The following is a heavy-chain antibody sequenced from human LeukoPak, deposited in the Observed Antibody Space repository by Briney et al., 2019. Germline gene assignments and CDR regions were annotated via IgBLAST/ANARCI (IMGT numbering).Heavy chain of an antibody. CDR2: ISSSGSTI. D-gene: IGHD3-10*02. CDR3: AELGITMIGGV. Sequence: PGGFLRLSCAASGFTFSSYEMNWVRQAPGKGLEGVSYISSSGSTIYYADSVKGRFTISRDNAKNSLYLQMNSLRAEDTAVYYCAELGITMIGGVWGKGTTVTISS. J-gene: IGHJ6*04. CDR1: GFTFSSYE. V-gene: IGHV3-48*03.